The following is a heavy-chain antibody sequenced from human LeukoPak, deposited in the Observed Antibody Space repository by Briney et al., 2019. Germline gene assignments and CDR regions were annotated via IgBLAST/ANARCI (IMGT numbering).Heavy chain of an antibody. CDR2: INSDGSST. V-gene: IGHV3-74*01. Sequence: PGGSLRLSCAASGFTFSSYWMHWVRQAPGKGLVWVSRINSDGSSTSYADSVKGRFTISRDNAKNTLYLQMNSLRAEDTAVYYCARGRFYGDYEIPYNWFDPWGQGTLVTVSS. D-gene: IGHD4-17*01. CDR1: GFTFSSYW. CDR3: ARGRFYGDYEIPYNWFDP. J-gene: IGHJ5*02.